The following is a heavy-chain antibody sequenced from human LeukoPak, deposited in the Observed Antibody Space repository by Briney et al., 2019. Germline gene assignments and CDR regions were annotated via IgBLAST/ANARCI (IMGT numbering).Heavy chain of an antibody. Sequence: ASVKVSCKASGYTFTSYYMHWVRQAPGQGLEWMGIINPSGGSTSYAQKFQGRVTMTRDTSTSTVYMELSSLRSEDTAVYYCAISWPPGGRVVVAATGPDYYGMDVWGQGTTVTVSS. CDR3: AISWPPGGRVVVAATGPDYYGMDV. J-gene: IGHJ6*02. CDR1: GYTFTSYY. CDR2: INPSGGST. D-gene: IGHD2-15*01. V-gene: IGHV1-46*01.